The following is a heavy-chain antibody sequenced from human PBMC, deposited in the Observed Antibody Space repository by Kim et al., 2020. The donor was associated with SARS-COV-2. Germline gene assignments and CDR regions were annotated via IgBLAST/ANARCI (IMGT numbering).Heavy chain of an antibody. CDR3: ARETPDDAFDI. Sequence: TYYSPSLKSRVTRSVDTSKNQFSLKLSSVTAADTAVYYCARETPDDAFDIWGQGTMVTVSS. J-gene: IGHJ3*02. D-gene: IGHD2-15*01. CDR2: T. V-gene: IGHV4-30-2*05.